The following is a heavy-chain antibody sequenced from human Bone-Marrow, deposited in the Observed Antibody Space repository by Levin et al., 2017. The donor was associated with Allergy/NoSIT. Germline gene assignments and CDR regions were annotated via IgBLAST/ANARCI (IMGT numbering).Heavy chain of an antibody. J-gene: IGHJ6*02. D-gene: IGHD1-1*01. CDR3: ARASGSEPGRHYYYYSGLDV. CDR1: GGSINNYF. V-gene: IGHV4-4*07. CDR2: IYIDGGTNHNPSLT. Sequence: PSETLSLTCTVSGGSINNYFWSWMRQTAGKGLEWIGRIYIDGGTNHNPSLTNYNPSLKSRVTMSVDTSQKRFSLKLSSVTAADAAVYYCARASGSEPGRHYYYYSGLDVWGQGTAVTVSS.